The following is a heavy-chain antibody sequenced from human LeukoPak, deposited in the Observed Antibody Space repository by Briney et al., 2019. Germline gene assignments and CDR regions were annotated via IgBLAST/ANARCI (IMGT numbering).Heavy chain of an antibody. Sequence: PSETLSLTCAVYGGSFSGYYWSWIRQPPGKGLEWIGEINHSGSTNYNPSLKSRVTISVDTSKNQFSLKLSSVTAADTAVYYCARVPSGLWFGGYFDYWGQGTLVTVSS. J-gene: IGHJ4*02. V-gene: IGHV4-34*01. CDR1: GGSFSGYY. CDR2: INHSGST. CDR3: ARVPSGLWFGGYFDY. D-gene: IGHD3-10*01.